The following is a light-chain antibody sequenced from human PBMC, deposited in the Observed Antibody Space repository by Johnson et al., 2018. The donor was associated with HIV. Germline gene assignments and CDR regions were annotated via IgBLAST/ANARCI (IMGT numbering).Light chain of an antibody. Sequence: QSVLTQPPSVSAAPGQKVTISCSGSSSNIGNNYVSWYQHLPGTAPKLLIYVNNKRPSGIPDRFSGSKSGTSATLGITGLQTGDEADYYCGTWDSSLSAGRVFGTGTKVTVL. CDR3: GTWDSSLSAGRV. J-gene: IGLJ1*01. CDR2: VNN. CDR1: SSNIGNNY. V-gene: IGLV1-51*01.